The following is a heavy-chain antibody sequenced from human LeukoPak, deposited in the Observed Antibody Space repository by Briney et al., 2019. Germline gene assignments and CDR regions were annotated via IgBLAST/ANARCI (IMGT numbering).Heavy chain of an antibody. CDR1: GGSFSGYY. J-gene: IGHJ4*02. Sequence: SETLSLTCAVYGGSFSGYYWSWIRQPPGKGLEWIGEINHSGSTNYNPSLKSRVTISVDTSKNQFSLKLSSVTAADTAVYYCARDPGSQFDYWGQGTLVTVSS. CDR3: ARDPGSQFDY. D-gene: IGHD6-13*01. V-gene: IGHV4-34*01. CDR2: INHSGST.